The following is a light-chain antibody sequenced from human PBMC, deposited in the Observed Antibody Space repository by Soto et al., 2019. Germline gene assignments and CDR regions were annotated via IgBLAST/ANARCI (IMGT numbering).Light chain of an antibody. CDR3: QRYNPYSSLT. CDR1: QSISSW. Sequence: IRMTRSPSTQSASVGDRVTNTCRASQSISSWLAWYQQKLGRAPRLLIYDASSLESGVPSRFSGSGYGTEFTLTISSVQPDDFATYYCQRYNPYSSLTFGGGTKVDIK. V-gene: IGKV1-5*01. J-gene: IGKJ4*02. CDR2: DAS.